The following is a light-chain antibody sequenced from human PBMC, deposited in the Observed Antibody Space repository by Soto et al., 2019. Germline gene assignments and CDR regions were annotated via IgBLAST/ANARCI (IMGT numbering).Light chain of an antibody. V-gene: IGKV1-5*01. CDR1: QGISTY. J-gene: IGKJ2*01. CDR2: DVS. CDR3: HQYNYLHT. Sequence: DIQMTQSPSSLSASLGDRVTISCRASQGISTYLAWYQQKPGKAPTLLISDVSRLESGVPSRFSGSGSGTEFTLTISGLQPDDFATYYCHQYNYLHTFGQGTKVEIK.